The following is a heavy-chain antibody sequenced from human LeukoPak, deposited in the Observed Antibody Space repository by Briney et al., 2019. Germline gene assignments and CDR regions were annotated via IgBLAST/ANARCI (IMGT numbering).Heavy chain of an antibody. Sequence: PGGSLGLSCSASGFTFSSYWMHWVRQVPGKGLVWVSRVNRDGSRTSQADSVKGRFTISRDNAKNTLYLQMNSLRAEDTAVYYCARDLTFVGGIDCWGQGTLVTVSS. V-gene: IGHV3-74*01. J-gene: IGHJ4*02. D-gene: IGHD2-21*01. CDR2: VNRDGSRT. CDR3: ARDLTFVGGIDC. CDR1: GFTFSSYW.